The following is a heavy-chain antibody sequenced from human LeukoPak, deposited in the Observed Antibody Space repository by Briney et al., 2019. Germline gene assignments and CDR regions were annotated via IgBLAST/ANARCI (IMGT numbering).Heavy chain of an antibody. D-gene: IGHD3-16*02. CDR2: IRNKANDYTT. J-gene: IGHJ4*02. V-gene: IGHV3-72*01. Sequence: GGSLRLPCAASGFTFSDHYMDWVRQAPGKGLEWVGRIRNKANDYTTEYAASVKGRFTISRDDSKNLVYLQMNSLKTEDTAMYYCAHLGGVIVPASDWGQGTLVTVSS. CDR3: AHLGGVIVPASD. CDR1: GFTFSDHY.